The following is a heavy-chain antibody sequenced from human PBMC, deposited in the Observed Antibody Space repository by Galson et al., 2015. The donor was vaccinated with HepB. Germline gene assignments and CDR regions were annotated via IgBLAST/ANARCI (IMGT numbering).Heavy chain of an antibody. J-gene: IGHJ6*02. CDR3: ARLGGWRLEDYHFGMDT. D-gene: IGHD2-21*02. CDR1: GYTFSNFG. CDR2: ISVYSGKA. V-gene: IGHV1-18*04. Sequence: SVKVSCKASGYTFSNFGITWVRQAPGQGLEWMGWISVYSGKAHYIQKVQGRVTMTTDTSTSTAYMELRSLRPDDTAIYYCARLGGWRLEDYHFGMDTWGQGTTVTVSS.